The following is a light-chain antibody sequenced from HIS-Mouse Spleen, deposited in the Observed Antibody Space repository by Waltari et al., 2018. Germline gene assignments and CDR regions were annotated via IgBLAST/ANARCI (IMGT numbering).Light chain of an antibody. V-gene: IGKV1-5*03. Sequence: DIQMTQSPSTLSASVGDRVTSNCRASQSSSSWLAWYQQKPGKAPKLLIYKASSLESGVPSRFSGSGSGTEFTLTISSLQPDDFATYYCQQYNSYIFTFGPGTKVDIK. J-gene: IGKJ3*01. CDR3: QQYNSYIFT. CDR1: QSSSSW. CDR2: KAS.